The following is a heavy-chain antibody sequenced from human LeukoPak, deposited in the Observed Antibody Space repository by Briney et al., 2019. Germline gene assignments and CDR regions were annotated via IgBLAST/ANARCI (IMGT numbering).Heavy chain of an antibody. J-gene: IGHJ4*02. CDR2: ISSSSSYI. Sequence: GGSLRLSCAASGFTVSSNYMSWVRQAPGKGLEWVSSISSSSSYIYYADSVKGRFTISRDNAKNSLYLQMNSLRAEDTAVYYCARDLGEGYFDYWGQGTLVTVSS. CDR3: ARDLGEGYFDY. D-gene: IGHD3-10*01. CDR1: GFTVSSNY. V-gene: IGHV3-21*01.